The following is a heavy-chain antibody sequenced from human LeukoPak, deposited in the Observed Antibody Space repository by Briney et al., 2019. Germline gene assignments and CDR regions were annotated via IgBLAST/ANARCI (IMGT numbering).Heavy chain of an antibody. CDR3: ARMCTSSRIRGFFDY. J-gene: IGHJ4*02. D-gene: IGHD5-12*01. CDR1: GYTFTSYG. V-gene: IGHV1-18*01. Sequence: ASVKVSCKASGYTFTSYGISGVRQAPAKGLEWMGWINPYNGNKNYAQKLQGRVTMTTDTSTSTAYMELRSLRSDDTAVYYCARMCTSSRIRGFFDYWGQGTLVTVSS. CDR2: INPYNGNK.